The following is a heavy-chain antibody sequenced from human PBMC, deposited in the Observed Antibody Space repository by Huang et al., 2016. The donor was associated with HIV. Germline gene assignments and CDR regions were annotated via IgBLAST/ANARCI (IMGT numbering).Heavy chain of an antibody. J-gene: IGHJ4*02. Sequence: QIQLVQSGSEVKKPGASVKVSCKASGYTFSIYGISWVRQATGQGPEWMGWVSAYSGYTNYAQKFQGRVTMTADTSASTAYMDLRSLTSDDTAVYYCARVPSDHFSDYWGQGTLVTVSS. CDR3: ARVPSDHFSDY. CDR1: GYTFSIYG. V-gene: IGHV1-18*01. CDR2: VSAYSGYT.